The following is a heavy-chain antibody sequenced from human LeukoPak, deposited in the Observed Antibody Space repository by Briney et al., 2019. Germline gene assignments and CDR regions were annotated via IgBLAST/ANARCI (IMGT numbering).Heavy chain of an antibody. CDR3: ARGSSGWYETHYYYYYMDV. CDR2: IIPIFGTA. V-gene: IGHV1-69*13. D-gene: IGHD6-19*01. J-gene: IGHJ6*03. CDR1: GGTFSSYA. Sequence: SVKVSCKAFGGTFSSYAISWVRQAPGQGLEWMGGIIPIFGTANYAQKFQGRVTITADESTSTAYMELSSLRSEDTAVYYCARGSSGWYETHYYYYYMDVWGKGTTVTVSS.